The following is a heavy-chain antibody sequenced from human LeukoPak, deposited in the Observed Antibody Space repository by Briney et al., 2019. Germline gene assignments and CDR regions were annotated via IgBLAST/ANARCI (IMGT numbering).Heavy chain of an antibody. D-gene: IGHD4-17*01. CDR2: ISGSGGST. CDR1: GFTFSSYA. J-gene: IGHJ3*02. CDR3: ARDPNGDYIGTFDM. Sequence: GGSLRLSCAASGFTFSSYAMSWVRQAPGQGLEWVSAISGSGGSTYYADSVKGRFTISRDNSKNTLYLQMNSLRAEDTAVYFCARDPNGDYIGTFDMWGRGTMVSVSS. V-gene: IGHV3-23*01.